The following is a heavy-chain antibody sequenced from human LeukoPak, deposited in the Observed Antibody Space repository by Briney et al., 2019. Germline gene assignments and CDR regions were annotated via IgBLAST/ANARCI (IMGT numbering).Heavy chain of an antibody. J-gene: IGHJ4*02. CDR2: ISGSGGDT. CDR1: GFPFSSYA. V-gene: IGHV3-23*01. CDR3: AKGGVYGDYYFDY. Sequence: GGSLRLSCAASGFPFSSYAMSWVRQAPGKGLEWVSVISGSGGDTYYADSVKGRFTISGDNSKNTLYLQMNSLRAGDTALYYCAKGGVYGDYYFDYWGQGTLVTVSS. D-gene: IGHD4-17*01.